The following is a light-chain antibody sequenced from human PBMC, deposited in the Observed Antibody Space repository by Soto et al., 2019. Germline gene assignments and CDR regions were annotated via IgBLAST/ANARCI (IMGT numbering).Light chain of an antibody. CDR3: QQYDRTPLT. Sequence: DIVMTQSPDSLAVSLGERATINCKSSQNLLYSSNNKNYLAWYHQKPGQPPKLLIYWGSTRESGVPDRFSGSGSGTDVTLTISSLQAEDVAVYYCQQYDRTPLTFGGGTKVEIK. CDR2: WGS. V-gene: IGKV4-1*01. CDR1: QNLLYSSNNKNY. J-gene: IGKJ4*01.